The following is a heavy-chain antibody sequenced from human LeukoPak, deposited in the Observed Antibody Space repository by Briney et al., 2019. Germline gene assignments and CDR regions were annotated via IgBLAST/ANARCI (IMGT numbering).Heavy chain of an antibody. V-gene: IGHV3-66*01. Sequence: PGGSLRLSCVASGFTGSYSYMSWVRQGPGEGVEWVSAIYGDGEIRYVDSVKGRFTISRDNSKNTVYLQMNSLRIEDTAVYYCAKVWRGDYGDYYWRFDYWGQGTLVTVSS. CDR1: GFTGSYSY. CDR3: AKVWRGDYGDYYWRFDY. CDR2: IYGDGEI. J-gene: IGHJ4*02. D-gene: IGHD4-17*01.